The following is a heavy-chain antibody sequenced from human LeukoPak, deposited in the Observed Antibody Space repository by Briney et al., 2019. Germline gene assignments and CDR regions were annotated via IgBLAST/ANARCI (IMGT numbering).Heavy chain of an antibody. J-gene: IGHJ4*02. CDR3: ARDSSTRGGFDY. CDR2: IYYSGST. D-gene: IGHD3-10*01. Sequence: PSETLSLTCTVSGGSISSCGYYWSWIRQHPGKGLEWIGYIYYSGSTYYNPSLKSRVTISVDTSKNQFSLKLSSVTAADTAVYYCARDSSTRGGFDYWGQGTLVTVSS. V-gene: IGHV4-31*03. CDR1: GGSISSCGYY.